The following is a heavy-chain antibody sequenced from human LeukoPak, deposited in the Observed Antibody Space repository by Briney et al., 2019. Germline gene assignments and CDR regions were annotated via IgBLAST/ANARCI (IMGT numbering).Heavy chain of an antibody. CDR2: IYSGGST. V-gene: IGHV3-53*01. CDR3: AREYSSSWSPYFDY. J-gene: IGHJ4*02. Sequence: VGSLRLSCAASGFTVSSNYMSWVRQAPGKGLEWVSVIYSGGSTYYADSVKGRFTISRDNSKNTLYLQMNSLRAEDTAVYYCAREYSSSWSPYFDYWGQGALVTVSS. CDR1: GFTVSSNY. D-gene: IGHD6-13*01.